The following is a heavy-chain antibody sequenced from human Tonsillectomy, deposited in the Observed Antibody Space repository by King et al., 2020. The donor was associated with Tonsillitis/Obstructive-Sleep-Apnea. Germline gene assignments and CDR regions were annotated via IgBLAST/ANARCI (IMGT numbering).Heavy chain of an antibody. CDR3: ARERLAAAGGGMDV. D-gene: IGHD6-13*01. Sequence: VQLVESGGGVVQPGRSLRLSCAASGFTFSSYAMHWVRQAPGKGLEWVAVISYDGSSKSYADSVKGRFTISRDNSKNTLYLQMNSLRAEDTAVYYCARERLAAAGGGMDVWGQGTTVTVSS. V-gene: IGHV3-30*04. J-gene: IGHJ6*02. CDR1: GFTFSSYA. CDR2: ISYDGSSK.